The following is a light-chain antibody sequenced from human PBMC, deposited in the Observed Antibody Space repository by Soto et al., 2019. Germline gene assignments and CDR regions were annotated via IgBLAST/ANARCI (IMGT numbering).Light chain of an antibody. CDR2: LGS. J-gene: IGKJ1*01. V-gene: IGKV2-28*01. Sequence: DIVMTQSPLSLPVTHGEPASISCRSSQSLLHSNGYNYLDWYLQKPGQSPQLLIYLGSNRASGVPDRFSASASGTDFTLTISRVEAEDVGVYYCMGALQSPPTFGQGTKVDI. CDR3: MGALQSPPT. CDR1: QSLLHSNGYNY.